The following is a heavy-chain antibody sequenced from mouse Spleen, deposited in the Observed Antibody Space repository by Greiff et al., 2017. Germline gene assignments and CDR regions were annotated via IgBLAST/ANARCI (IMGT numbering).Heavy chain of an antibody. CDR1: GFTFSSFG. CDR2: ISSGSSTI. J-gene: IGHJ4*01. CDR3: ARGDGSYAMDY. D-gene: IGHD2-3*01. V-gene: IGHV5-17*02. Sequence: EVKLQESGGGLVQPGGSRKLSCAASGFTFSSFGMHWVRQAPEKGLEWVAYISSGSSTIYYADTVKGRFTISRDNPKNTLFLQMTSLRSEDTAMYYCARGDGSYAMDYWGQGTSVTVSS.